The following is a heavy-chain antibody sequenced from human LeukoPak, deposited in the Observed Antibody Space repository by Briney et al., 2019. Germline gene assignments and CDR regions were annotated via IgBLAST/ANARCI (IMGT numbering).Heavy chain of an antibody. D-gene: IGHD6-19*01. Sequence: GESLKISCKGSGYSFSSYWIGWVRQMSGKGLEWMGILYPGDSETRYSPSSQGQVTISADKSISTAYLQWSSLKASDTATYYCARRGSSGWFFDYWGQGTLVTVSS. V-gene: IGHV5-51*01. CDR3: ARRGSSGWFFDY. CDR1: GYSFSSYW. J-gene: IGHJ4*02. CDR2: LYPGDSET.